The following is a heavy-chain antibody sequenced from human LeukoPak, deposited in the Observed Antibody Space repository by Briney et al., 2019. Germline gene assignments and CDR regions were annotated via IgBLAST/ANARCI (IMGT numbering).Heavy chain of an antibody. D-gene: IGHD6-13*01. CDR1: GGSISTYY. V-gene: IGHV4-59*01. J-gene: IGHJ4*02. CDR3: ARGAAATY. Sequence: SETLSLTCAVSGGSISTYYWSWIRQPPGKGLEWIGYIHYSGSSNYNPSLKSRVTISLDTSKNQFSLKLSSVIAADTAVYYCARGAAATYWGQGTLVTVSS. CDR2: IHYSGSS.